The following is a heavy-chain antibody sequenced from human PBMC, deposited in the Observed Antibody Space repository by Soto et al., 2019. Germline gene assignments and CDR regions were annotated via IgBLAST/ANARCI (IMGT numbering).Heavy chain of an antibody. D-gene: IGHD3-16*02. V-gene: IGHV3-30*18. CDR1: GFTFSSYA. J-gene: IGHJ4*02. CDR2: MSYDGNNQ. Sequence: GGSLRLSCAASGFTFSSYAMHWVRQAPGKGLEWVAIMSYDGNNQYYADSVKGRFTISRDNFKNTLHLQMNSLRAEDTAVYYCAKALGELSPESFDYWGQGILDTVSS. CDR3: AKALGELSPESFDY.